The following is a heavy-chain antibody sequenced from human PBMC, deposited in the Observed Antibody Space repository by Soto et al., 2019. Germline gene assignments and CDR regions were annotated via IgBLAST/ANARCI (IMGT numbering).Heavy chain of an antibody. Sequence: ASVKVSCKASGYTFTSYAMHWVRQAPGQRLEWMGWINAGNGNTKYSQKFQGRVTITRDTSASTAYMELSSLRSEDTAVYYCARATAVAYYYYGMDVWGQGTTVPVSS. CDR2: INAGNGNT. CDR1: GYTFTSYA. V-gene: IGHV1-3*01. D-gene: IGHD6-19*01. J-gene: IGHJ6*02. CDR3: ARATAVAYYYYGMDV.